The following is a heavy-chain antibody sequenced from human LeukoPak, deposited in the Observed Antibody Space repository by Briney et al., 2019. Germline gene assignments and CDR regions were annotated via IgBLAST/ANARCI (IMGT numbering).Heavy chain of an antibody. D-gene: IGHD2-2*03. CDR3: ARAAWIDYYYYMDV. CDR1: GFTVSRNY. J-gene: IGHJ6*03. Sequence: GGSLRLSCAASGFTVSRNYMTWVRQAPGKGLEWVSVIYSSGTTYYADSVKGRFTISRDNSKNTPYLQMNSLRAEDTAVYYCARAAWIDYYYYMDVWGKGTTVTISS. V-gene: IGHV3-53*01. CDR2: IYSSGTT.